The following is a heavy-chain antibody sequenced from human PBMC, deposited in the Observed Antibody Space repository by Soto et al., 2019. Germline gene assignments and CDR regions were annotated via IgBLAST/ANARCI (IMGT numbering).Heavy chain of an antibody. V-gene: IGHV5-51*01. J-gene: IGHJ6*02. D-gene: IGHD3-3*01. CDR1: GYSFTSYW. CDR3: ARLRGITIFGVVTTYGMDV. Sequence: GESLKISCKGSGYSFTSYWIGWVRQMPWKGLEWMGIIYPGDSDTRYSPSFQGQVTISADKSISTAYLQWSSLKASDTAMYYCARLRGITIFGVVTTYGMDVWGQGTTVTVS. CDR2: IYPGDSDT.